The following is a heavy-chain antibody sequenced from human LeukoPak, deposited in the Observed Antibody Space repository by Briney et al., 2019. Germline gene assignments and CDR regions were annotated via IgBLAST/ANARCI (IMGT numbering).Heavy chain of an antibody. J-gene: IGHJ4*02. D-gene: IGHD5-24*01. CDR1: GFTFSNYG. CDR3: AKALWVSATITGFDY. V-gene: IGHV3-30*18. CDR2: ISYDGNK. Sequence: GGSLRLSCAASGFTFSNYGMHWVRQAPGKGLEWMAVISYDGNKYYADSVKGRFTISRDNSKNTLYLQMNSLRAEDTAVYYCAKALWVSATITGFDYWGQGTLVTVSS.